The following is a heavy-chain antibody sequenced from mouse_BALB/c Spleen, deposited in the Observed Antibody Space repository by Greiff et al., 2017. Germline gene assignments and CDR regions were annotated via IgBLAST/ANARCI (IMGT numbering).Heavy chain of an antibody. CDR3: ARDYGYSYYAMDY. D-gene: IGHD1-2*01. Sequence: EVKLVESGGDLVKPGGSLKLSCAASGFTFSSYAMSWVRQTPEKRLEWVASISSGGSTYYPDSVKGRFTISRDNARNILYLQMSSLRSEDTAMYYCARDYGYSYYAMDYWGQGTSVTVSS. CDR1: GFTFSSYA. V-gene: IGHV5-6-5*01. J-gene: IGHJ4*01. CDR2: ISSGGST.